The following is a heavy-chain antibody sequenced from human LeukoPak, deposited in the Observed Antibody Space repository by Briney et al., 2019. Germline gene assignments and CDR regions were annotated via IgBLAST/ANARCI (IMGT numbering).Heavy chain of an antibody. CDR1: GYSFTSYD. Sequence: ASVKVSCKASGYSFTSYDLNWVRQATGQGLEWMGWINPNSGNTGYAQKFQGRVTITRNTPLSTAYMELSSLRSEDTAVYYCARAVSSYDFWSGYPYYYYMDVWGKGTTVTVSS. V-gene: IGHV1-8*01. D-gene: IGHD3-3*01. CDR2: INPNSGNT. CDR3: ARAVSSYDFWSGYPYYYYMDV. J-gene: IGHJ6*03.